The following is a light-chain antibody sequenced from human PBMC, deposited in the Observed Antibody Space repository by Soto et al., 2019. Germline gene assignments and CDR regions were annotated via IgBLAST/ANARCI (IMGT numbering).Light chain of an antibody. V-gene: IGLV2-11*01. CDR2: DVS. CDR1: NSDIGGYNY. Sequence: QSALTQPRSVSGSPGQSVTISCTGTNSDIGGYNYVSWYQQHPGKAPKVMIYDVSRRPSGVPDRLSGSKSGNTASLTISGLQAEDEADYYCCSYAGTYNFGVFGGGTKLTVL. J-gene: IGLJ3*02. CDR3: CSYAGTYNFGV.